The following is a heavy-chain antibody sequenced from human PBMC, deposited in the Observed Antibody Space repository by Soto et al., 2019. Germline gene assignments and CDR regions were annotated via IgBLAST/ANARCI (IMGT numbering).Heavy chain of an antibody. Sequence: GGSLRLSCAASGFTFSSYAMHWVRQAPGKGLEWVAVISYDGSNKYYADSVKGRFTISRDNSKNTLYLQMNSLRAEDTAVYYCARDQGQQLLTMGYYGMDVWGQGTTVTVSS. V-gene: IGHV3-30-3*01. D-gene: IGHD6-13*01. CDR3: ARDQGQQLLTMGYYGMDV. J-gene: IGHJ6*02. CDR2: ISYDGSNK. CDR1: GFTFSSYA.